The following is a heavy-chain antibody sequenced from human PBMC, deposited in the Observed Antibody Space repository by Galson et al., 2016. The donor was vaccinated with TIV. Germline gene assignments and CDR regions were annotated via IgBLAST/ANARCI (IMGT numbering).Heavy chain of an antibody. CDR2: IWFDGNNQ. CDR1: GFTFGLYG. V-gene: IGHV3-30*02. Sequence: SLRLSCAASGFTFGLYGFHWVRQAPGKGLEWVAFIWFDGNNQYYTDSVKGRFTISRDNSENTLYLQMNSLRPEDTAVYYRAKDAAHNYGFGDFWGQGTLVTVSS. J-gene: IGHJ4*02. CDR3: AKDAAHNYGFGDF. D-gene: IGHD5-18*01.